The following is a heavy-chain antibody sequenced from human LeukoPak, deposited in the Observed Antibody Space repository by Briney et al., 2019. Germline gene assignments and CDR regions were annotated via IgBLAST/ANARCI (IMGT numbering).Heavy chain of an antibody. D-gene: IGHD2-2*01. CDR1: GYTFTGYY. J-gene: IGHJ4*02. Sequence: GASVKVSCKASGYTFTGYYMHWVRQAPGQGLEWMGWINPNSGGTNYAQKFQGRVTMTRDTSISTAYMELSRLRSDDTAVYYCARAGYCSSTSCYDFDYRGQGTLVTVSS. CDR3: ARAGYCSSTSCYDFDY. V-gene: IGHV1-2*02. CDR2: INPNSGGT.